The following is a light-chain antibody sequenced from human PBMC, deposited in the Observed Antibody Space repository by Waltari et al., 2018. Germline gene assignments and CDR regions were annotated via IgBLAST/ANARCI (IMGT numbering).Light chain of an antibody. CDR1: SRDVGAYDW. V-gene: IGLV2-14*03. Sequence: QSALTQPASVSGSPGQSITISCTGTSRDVGAYDWVSWYQQHPVKAPKVVIFDVSYRPSGVSNRFSGPKSGNTASLTISGLQAEDEADYYCTSYTSRHSLVFGTGTKVTVL. J-gene: IGLJ1*01. CDR2: DVS. CDR3: TSYTSRHSLV.